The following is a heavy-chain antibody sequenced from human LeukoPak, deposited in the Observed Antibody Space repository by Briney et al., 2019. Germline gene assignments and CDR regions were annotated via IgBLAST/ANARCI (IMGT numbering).Heavy chain of an antibody. V-gene: IGHV4-59*01. CDR1: GGSISSYY. D-gene: IGHD3-3*01. CDR2: IYYTGST. CDR3: ARWGVQEWDY. J-gene: IGHJ4*02. Sequence: SETLSLTCTVSGGSISSYYWSWIRQPPGKGLEWIGYIYYTGSTSYNPSLKGRVTMSIDTSQNQFSLKLSSVTAADTAVYYCARWGVQEWDYWGQGTLVTVSS.